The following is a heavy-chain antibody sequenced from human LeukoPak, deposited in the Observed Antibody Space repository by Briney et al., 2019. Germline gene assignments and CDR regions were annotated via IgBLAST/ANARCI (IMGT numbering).Heavy chain of an antibody. V-gene: IGHV3-11*06. Sequence: PGVSLTLSCAASGFTFSDYYMSWIRQAPGKGLEWVSFISSSSTYTNYADSVKVRFTISRDNAKNSLYLQMNSLRAEDTAVYYCATGIYYYYGMDVWGKGTTVTVSS. CDR2: ISSSSTYT. D-gene: IGHD1-1*01. CDR1: GFTFSDYY. CDR3: ATGIYYYYGMDV. J-gene: IGHJ6*04.